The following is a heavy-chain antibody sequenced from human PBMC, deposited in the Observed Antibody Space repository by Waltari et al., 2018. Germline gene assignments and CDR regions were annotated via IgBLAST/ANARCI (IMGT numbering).Heavy chain of an antibody. CDR2: INAGNGNT. D-gene: IGHD4-4*01. Sequence: QAQLVQSGAEVKKPGAPVKVSCKASGFTFSSYPMHWVRQAPGQNLEWMGWINAGNGNTDYSQKFQGRVTITRDTSASTAHMELSSLRAEDTAVYYCARAATVTTFWFDPWGRGTLVTVSS. J-gene: IGHJ5*02. CDR3: ARAATVTTFWFDP. CDR1: GFTFSSYP. V-gene: IGHV1-3*01.